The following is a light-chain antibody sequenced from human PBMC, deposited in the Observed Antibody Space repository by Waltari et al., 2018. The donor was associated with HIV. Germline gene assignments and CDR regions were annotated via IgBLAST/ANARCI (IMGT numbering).Light chain of an antibody. CDR2: WAS. CDR1: QSIFFSSKNKNY. V-gene: IGKV4-1*01. J-gene: IGKJ1*01. CDR3: QQYYSIPRT. Sequence: IVLTQSPDSLAVSLGERATIYCKSSQSIFFSSKNKNYLAWYQQKPGQPPKLLISWASTRESGVPDRFSGSGSGTDFSLTIRSLQAEDVATYYCQQYYSIPRTFGHGTKVEIK.